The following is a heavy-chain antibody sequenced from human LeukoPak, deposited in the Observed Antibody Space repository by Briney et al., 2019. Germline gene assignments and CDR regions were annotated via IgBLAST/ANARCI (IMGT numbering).Heavy chain of an antibody. V-gene: IGHV3-48*02. J-gene: IGHJ4*02. Sequence: GSLRLSCAASGFTFSTYSMTWVRQAPGKGLEWVSYIGYSNIPIYYADSVRGRFTVSRDNAKNSQYLQMNSLKDEDTAVYYCATAGSNTQTWWFDYWGRGGLVTVSS. D-gene: IGHD2-15*01. CDR1: GFTFSTYS. CDR2: IGYSNIPI. CDR3: ATAGSNTQTWWFDY.